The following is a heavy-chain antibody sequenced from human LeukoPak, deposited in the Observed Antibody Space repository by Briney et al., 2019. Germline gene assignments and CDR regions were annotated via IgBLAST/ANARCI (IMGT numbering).Heavy chain of an antibody. D-gene: IGHD6-13*01. CDR3: ATYNLAASREFDY. CDR1: GFTFSGYW. J-gene: IGHJ4*02. V-gene: IGHV3-7*01. CDR2: VNQDGNNK. Sequence: GGSLRLSCAASGFTFSGYWMTWVRQAPGKGLEWVANVNQDGNNKRYVESVKGRFTISRDNAKNSLYLQINSLRAEDMAVYYCATYNLAASREFDYWGQGTLVTVSS.